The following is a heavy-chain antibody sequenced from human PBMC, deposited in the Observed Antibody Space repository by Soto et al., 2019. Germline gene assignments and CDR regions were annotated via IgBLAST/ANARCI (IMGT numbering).Heavy chain of an antibody. J-gene: IGHJ4*02. CDR2: ISGYHGNT. CDR1: GYTFTSYG. CDR3: AREGYSYGWTDY. V-gene: IGHV1-18*01. Sequence: QVQLVQSGAEVKKPGASVKVSCKASGYTFTSYGISLVRQAPGQGLEWMGWISGYHGNTTYAQKLQGRVIRTTDTSTSKAYMELRSVRSDDTAVYYCAREGYSYGWTDYWGQGTLVIVSS. D-gene: IGHD5-18*01.